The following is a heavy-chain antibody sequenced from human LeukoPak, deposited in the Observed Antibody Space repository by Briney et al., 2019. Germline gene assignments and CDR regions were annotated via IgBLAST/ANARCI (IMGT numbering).Heavy chain of an antibody. J-gene: IGHJ4*02. CDR2: LYSDGNT. Sequence: GGSLRLSCGASGFTVITNDMTWVRQAPGKGLEWVSVLYSDGNTKYADSVQGRFTISRDNSKNTLYLEMNSLSPDDTAVYYCARGVEPLAANTLAYWGQGTLVTVSS. CDR1: GFTVITND. D-gene: IGHD3-16*01. V-gene: IGHV3-53*01. CDR3: ARGVEPLAANTLAY.